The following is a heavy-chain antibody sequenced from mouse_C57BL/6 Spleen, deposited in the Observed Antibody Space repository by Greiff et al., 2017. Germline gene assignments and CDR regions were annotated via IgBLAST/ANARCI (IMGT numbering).Heavy chain of an antibody. J-gene: IGHJ4*01. CDR1: GYTFTDYY. V-gene: IGHV1-76*01. D-gene: IGHD4-1*01. CDR3: AREGVWDGSYAMDY. Sequence: QVQLQQSGAELVRPGASVKLSCKASGYTFTDYYINWVKQRPGQGLEWIARIYPGSGNTYYNEKFKGKATLTAEKSSSTAYMQLSSLTSEDSAVYFCAREGVWDGSYAMDYWGQGTSVTVSS. CDR2: IYPGSGNT.